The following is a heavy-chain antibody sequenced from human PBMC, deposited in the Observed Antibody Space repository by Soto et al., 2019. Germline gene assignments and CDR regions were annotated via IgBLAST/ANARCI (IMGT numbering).Heavy chain of an antibody. V-gene: IGHV3-33*01. CDR3: ARDPGQDEAMDY. CDR1: GFDFSNFG. Sequence: QVQVVESGGGVVQPGRSLRLSCAASGFDFSNFGMHWFRQVPGKGLAWVAVIWHDGKNKDYADYAKGRFTISRDNSKNILYLEMNSLRVEDTAVYYCARDPGQDEAMDYWGQGTLVTVSS. CDR2: IWHDGKNK. J-gene: IGHJ4*02.